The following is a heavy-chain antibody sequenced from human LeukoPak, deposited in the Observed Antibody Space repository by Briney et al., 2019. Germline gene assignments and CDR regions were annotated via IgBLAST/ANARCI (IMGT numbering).Heavy chain of an antibody. CDR2: IIPIFGTA. V-gene: IGHV1-69*13. Sequence: SVKVSCKASGYTFTGYYMHWVRQAPGQGLEWMGGIIPIFGTANYAQKFQGRVTITADESTSTAYMELSSLRSEDTAVYYCASETDCGGDCYRDYWGQGTLVTVSS. J-gene: IGHJ4*02. D-gene: IGHD2-21*02. CDR3: ASETDCGGDCYRDY. CDR1: GYTFTGYY.